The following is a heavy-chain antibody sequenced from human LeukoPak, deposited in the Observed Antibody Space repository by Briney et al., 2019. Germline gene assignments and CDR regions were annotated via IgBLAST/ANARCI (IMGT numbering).Heavy chain of an antibody. J-gene: IGHJ6*02. V-gene: IGHV1-3*01. CDR1: GYTFTTYA. D-gene: IGHD3-10*01. Sequence: ASVKVSCKASGYTFTTYAMHWVRQAPGQRLEWMGWINAGNGNTKYSQKFQGRVTITGDTSASTAYMELSSLRSEDTAVYYCAILRSVLYYYYGMDVWGQGTTVTVSS. CDR2: INAGNGNT. CDR3: AILRSVLYYYYGMDV.